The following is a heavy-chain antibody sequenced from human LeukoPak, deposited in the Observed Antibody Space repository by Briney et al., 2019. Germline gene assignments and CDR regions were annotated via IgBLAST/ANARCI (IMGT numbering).Heavy chain of an antibody. V-gene: IGHV3-30*02. CDR3: AKVVTGYCSTTSCPFDS. CDR1: GFTFSTYG. J-gene: IGHJ4*02. D-gene: IGHD2-2*01. Sequence: PGGSLRLSCAASGFTFSTYGMDWVRRAPGKGLEWVAYIRYDGSNKNYADSVKGRFTISRDNSKNTLYLQMSSLRAEDTAVYYCAKVVTGYCSTTSCPFDSWGQGTLVTVSS. CDR2: IRYDGSNK.